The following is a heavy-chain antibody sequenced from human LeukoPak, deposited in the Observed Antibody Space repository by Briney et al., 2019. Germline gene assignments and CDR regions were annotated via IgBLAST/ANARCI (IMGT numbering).Heavy chain of an antibody. CDR3: ARVPAGNYYGMDV. CDR1: GYTFTSYG. J-gene: IGHJ6*02. V-gene: IGHV1-18*01. CDR2: ISAYNGNT. Sequence: ASVNVSCKAPGYTFTSYGISWVRQAPGQGLEWMGWISAYNGNTNYAQKLQGRVTMTTDTSTSTAYMELRSLRSDDTAVYYCARVPAGNYYGMDVWGQGTTVTVSS.